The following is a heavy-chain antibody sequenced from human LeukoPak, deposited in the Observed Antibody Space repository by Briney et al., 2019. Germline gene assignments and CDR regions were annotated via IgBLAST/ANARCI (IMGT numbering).Heavy chain of an antibody. J-gene: IGHJ4*02. CDR2: IYYTGST. V-gene: IGHV4-59*01. D-gene: IGHD2-21*01. CDR1: GGSISNYF. CDR3: ARYGLYSFDY. Sequence: SETLSLTCTVPGGSISNYFWSWIRQPPGKGLEWIGYIYYTGSTNYNPSLNSRVTFSVDTSKNQFSLKLSSVTAADTAVYYCARYGLYSFDYWGQGTLVTVSS.